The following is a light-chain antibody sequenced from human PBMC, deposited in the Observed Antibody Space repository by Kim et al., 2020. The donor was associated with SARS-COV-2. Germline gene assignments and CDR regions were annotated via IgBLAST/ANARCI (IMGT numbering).Light chain of an antibody. V-gene: IGKV1-5*03. CDR1: QNIDTW. Sequence: PSASVGDRVTITCRTSQNIDTWLAWYQQKPGQAPNLLIYRASSFQNGVPSRFSGSGSGTEFTLTINGRQPDDFATYYCQQYKNYWTFGRGTKLEI. CDR3: QQYKNYWT. CDR2: RAS. J-gene: IGKJ1*01.